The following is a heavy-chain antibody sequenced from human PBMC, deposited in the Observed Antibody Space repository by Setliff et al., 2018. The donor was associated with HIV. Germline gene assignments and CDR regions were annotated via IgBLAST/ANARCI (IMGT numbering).Heavy chain of an antibody. D-gene: IGHD6-13*01. CDR3: ARAPGIAAAGTIFDY. CDR2: TYTSGST. J-gene: IGHJ4*02. Sequence: PSETLSLTCTVSGGSISSGSYYWSWIRQPAGKGLEWIGRTYTSGSTNYNPSLKSRVTISVDTSKNQFSLKLSSVTAADTAVYYCARAPGIAAAGTIFDYWGQGTLVTVSS. V-gene: IGHV4-61*02. CDR1: GGSISSGSYY.